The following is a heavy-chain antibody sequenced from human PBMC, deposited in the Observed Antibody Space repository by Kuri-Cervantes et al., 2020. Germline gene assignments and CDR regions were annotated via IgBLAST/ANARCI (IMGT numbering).Heavy chain of an antibody. CDR1: GFTFSSYS. CDR3: ALPYYDFWSGYYSKTDY. V-gene: IGHV3-21*01. J-gene: IGHJ4*02. CDR2: ISSGSSSI. D-gene: IGHD3-3*01. Sequence: GGSLRLSCAASGFTFSSYSMNWVRQAPGKGLEWVSSISSGSSSIYFADSVKGRFTVSRDNAQNSLYLKMNGLRAEDTAVYYCALPYYDFWSGYYSKTDYWGQGTLVTVSS.